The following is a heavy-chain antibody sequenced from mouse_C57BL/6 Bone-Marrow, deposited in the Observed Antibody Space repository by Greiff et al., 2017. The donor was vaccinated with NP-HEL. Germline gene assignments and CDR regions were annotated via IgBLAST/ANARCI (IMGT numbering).Heavy chain of an antibody. CDR1: GYTFTSYW. Sequence: VQLQQPGAELVKPGASVTLSCKASGYTFTSYWMHWVKQRPGRGLEWIGRIDPNSGGTKYNEKFKSKATLTVDKPSSTAYMQLSSLTSEDAAVYYCARGGAICDGYYGWYFDVWGTGTTVTVSS. CDR2: IDPNSGGT. J-gene: IGHJ1*03. D-gene: IGHD2-3*01. CDR3: ARGGAICDGYYGWYFDV. V-gene: IGHV1-72*01.